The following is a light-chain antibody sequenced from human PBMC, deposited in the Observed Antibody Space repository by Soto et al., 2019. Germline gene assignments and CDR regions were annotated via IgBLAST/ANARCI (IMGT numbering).Light chain of an antibody. J-gene: IGKJ1*01. CDR3: QQYNSYPWK. CDR1: QSISIY. Sequence: DIQMTQSPSTLSASVGDGVTITFLASQSISIYLAWYQQKPGKAPKLLIYEASSLESGVPSRFSGSGSGTEFTPTISSLQPDDFATYYCQQYNSYPWKFGQGTKVDIK. CDR2: EAS. V-gene: IGKV1-5*03.